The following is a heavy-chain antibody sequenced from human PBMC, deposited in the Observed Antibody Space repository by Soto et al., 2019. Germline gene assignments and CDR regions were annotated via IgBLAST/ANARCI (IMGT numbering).Heavy chain of an antibody. V-gene: IGHV3-74*01. CDR3: ARGHRSFDP. CDR1: GLTFXXYX. Sequence: GGSLRLSCAASGLTFXXYXXHWVRQAPGKGLVWVSRINSDGSSTSYADSVKGRFTISRDNAKNTLYLQMNSLRAEDTAVYYCARGHRSFDPWGQGTLVTVSS. J-gene: IGHJ5*02. CDR2: INSDGSST.